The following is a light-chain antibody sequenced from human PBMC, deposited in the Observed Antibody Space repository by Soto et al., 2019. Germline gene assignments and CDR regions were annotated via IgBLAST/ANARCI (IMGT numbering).Light chain of an antibody. CDR2: GAS. CDR1: QSVSSSY. CDR3: QQYGSLPSWT. V-gene: IGKV3-20*01. J-gene: IGKJ1*01. Sequence: ESVLTQSPGTLSLSPGERATLSCRASQSVSSSYLAWYQQKPGQAPRLLICGASSRATGIADRFSGSGSGTDFTLTISRLGPEDFAVSYCQQYGSLPSWTFGQGTKV.